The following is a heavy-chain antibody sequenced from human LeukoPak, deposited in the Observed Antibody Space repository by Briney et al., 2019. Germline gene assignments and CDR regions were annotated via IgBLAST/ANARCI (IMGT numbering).Heavy chain of an antibody. D-gene: IGHD5-24*01. Sequence: ASVKVSCKASGGTFSSYAISWVRQAPGQGLEWMGRIIPILGIANYAQKFQGRVTITADKSTSTAYMKLSNLRSEDTAVYYCASHAKRWPSYFDYWGQGTLVTVSS. V-gene: IGHV1-69*04. CDR3: ASHAKRWPSYFDY. CDR2: IIPILGIA. J-gene: IGHJ4*02. CDR1: GGTFSSYA.